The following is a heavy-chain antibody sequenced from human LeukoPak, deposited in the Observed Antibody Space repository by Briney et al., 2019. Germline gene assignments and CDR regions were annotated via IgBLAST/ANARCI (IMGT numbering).Heavy chain of an antibody. D-gene: IGHD6-19*01. V-gene: IGHV4-59*01. CDR1: GGSINTNY. Sequence: SETLSLTCSVSGGSINTNYWNWIRQPPGGGVEWIGYIYYSGITNYNPSLKSRVTTSADTSKNQFSLKLSSVTAADTAVYYCARPAAAVAGSSYYFDYWGQGTLVTVSS. CDR3: ARPAAAVAGSSYYFDY. CDR2: IYYSGIT. J-gene: IGHJ4*02.